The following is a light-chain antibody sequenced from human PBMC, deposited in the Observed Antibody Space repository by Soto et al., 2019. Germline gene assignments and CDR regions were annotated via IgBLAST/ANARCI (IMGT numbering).Light chain of an antibody. CDR1: QSVDSTY. J-gene: IGKJ1*01. V-gene: IGKV3-20*01. CDR3: QQYGRSPRT. Sequence: EIVLTQSPGTLSLSPGERATLSCRASQSVDSTYLAWYQQKPGQAPRLLIYGASSRATGIPDRFSGSGSGTDFTLTISRLEPEDFAVYYCQQYGRSPRTFGQGTKVDSK. CDR2: GAS.